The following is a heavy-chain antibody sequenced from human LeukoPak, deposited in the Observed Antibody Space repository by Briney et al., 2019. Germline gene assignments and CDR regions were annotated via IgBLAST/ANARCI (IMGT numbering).Heavy chain of an antibody. J-gene: IGHJ4*02. CDR2: ISGSGGST. Sequence: TGGSLRLSCAVSGFTFSDYYMSWIRQAPGKGLEWVSAISGSGGSTYYADSVKGRFTISRDNSKNTLYLQMNSLRAEDTAVYYCAKGTSITMIVVVIDYWGQGTLVTVSS. CDR1: GFTFSDYY. D-gene: IGHD3-22*01. CDR3: AKGTSITMIVVVIDY. V-gene: IGHV3-23*01.